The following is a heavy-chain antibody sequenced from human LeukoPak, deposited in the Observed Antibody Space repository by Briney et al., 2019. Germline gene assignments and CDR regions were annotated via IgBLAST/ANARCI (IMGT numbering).Heavy chain of an antibody. CDR1: GFSFDDYA. J-gene: IGHJ6*03. D-gene: IGHD2/OR15-2a*01. CDR3: AKDAYGGATFFYYMDV. V-gene: IGHV3-9*01. Sequence: GGSLRLSCAASGFSFDDYAMHWVRLAPGKGLEWVSGISWHSGGIAYADSVRGRFTISRDNAKNSLSLQMNSLRDDDTAVYYCAKDAYGGATFFYYMDVWGKGTTVIVSS. CDR2: ISWHSGGI.